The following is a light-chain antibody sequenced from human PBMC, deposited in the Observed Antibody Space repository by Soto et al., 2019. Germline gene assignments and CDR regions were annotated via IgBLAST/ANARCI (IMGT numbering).Light chain of an antibody. CDR1: QSVSAF. J-gene: IGKJ5*01. CDR2: GAS. V-gene: IGKV1-39*01. CDR3: QQTYSSPRII. Sequence: DIEMTQSPSSLSASVGDTVTITCRASQSVSAFLNWYQQKPGKAPRLLIYGASNLQSGVPSRFSARGYGTDFTLTISSLQPADFATYYCQQTYSSPRIIFGQGTRLDIK.